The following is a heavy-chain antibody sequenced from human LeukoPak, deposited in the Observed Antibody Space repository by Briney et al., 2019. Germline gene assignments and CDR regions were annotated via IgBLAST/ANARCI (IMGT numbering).Heavy chain of an antibody. CDR1: GFTFDDYA. J-gene: IGHJ6*02. Sequence: GGSLRLSCAASGFTFDDYAMHWVRQAPGKGLEWVSGISWNSGSIGYADSVKGRFTISRDNAKNSLYLQMNSLRAEDTALYYGARDDYSNYWGPRWNYYYYGMDVWGQGTTVTVSS. CDR3: ARDDYSNYWGPRWNYYYYGMDV. V-gene: IGHV3-9*01. D-gene: IGHD4-11*01. CDR2: ISWNSGSI.